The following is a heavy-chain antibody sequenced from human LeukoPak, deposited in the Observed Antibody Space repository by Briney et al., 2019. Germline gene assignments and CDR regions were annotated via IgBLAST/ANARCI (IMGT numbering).Heavy chain of an antibody. CDR1: GFTFSSHS. Sequence: KTGGSLRLSCTASGFTFSSHSMNWVRQAPGKGLEWVSSISTSSSYIYYTDSVKGRFTISRDNARNSLYLQMNTLRAEDTAVYSCARGADGVSSNSRGWFDPWGQGTLVTVSS. J-gene: IGHJ5*02. V-gene: IGHV3-21*06. CDR2: ISTSSSYI. D-gene: IGHD2-15*01. CDR3: ARGADGVSSNSRGWFDP.